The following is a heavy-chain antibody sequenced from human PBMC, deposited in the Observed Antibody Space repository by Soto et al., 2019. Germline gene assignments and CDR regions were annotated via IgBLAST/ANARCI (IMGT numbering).Heavy chain of an antibody. V-gene: IGHV3-23*01. D-gene: IGHD6-19*01. CDR2: ISGSGGST. CDR1: GFTFSSYA. CDR3: AKQQWLVRNPFDY. Sequence: EVQLLESGGGLVQPGGSPRLSCAASGFTFSSYAMSWVRQAPGKGLEWVSAISGSGGSTYYADSVKGRFTISRDNSKNTLYLQMNSLRAEDTAVYYCAKQQWLVRNPFDYWGQGTLVTVSS. J-gene: IGHJ4*02.